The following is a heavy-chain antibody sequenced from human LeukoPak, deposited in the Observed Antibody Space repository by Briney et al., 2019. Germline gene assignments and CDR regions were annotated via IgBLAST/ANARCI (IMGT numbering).Heavy chain of an antibody. Sequence: SETLSLTCTVSGGSISSYCWSWIRQPPGKGLEWIGYIYYSGSTNYNPSLKSRVTISVDTSKNQFSLKLSSVTAADTAVYYCASSGASSGWYFDYWGQGTLVTVSS. CDR3: ASSGASSGWYFDY. D-gene: IGHD6-19*01. CDR2: IYYSGST. CDR1: GGSISSYC. V-gene: IGHV4-59*01. J-gene: IGHJ4*02.